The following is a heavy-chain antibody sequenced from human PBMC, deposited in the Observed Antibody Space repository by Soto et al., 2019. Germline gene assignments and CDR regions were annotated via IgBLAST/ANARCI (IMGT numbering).Heavy chain of an antibody. J-gene: IGHJ4*02. Sequence: GGSLRLSCAASGFTFDDYTMHWVRQAPGKGLEWVSLISWDGGSTYYADSVKGRFTISRDNSKNSLYLQMNSLRTEDTALYYCAKGGGEPKTYYYDSSGYYYGQTLFDYWGQGTLVTVSS. CDR2: ISWDGGST. CDR1: GFTFDDYT. V-gene: IGHV3-43*01. CDR3: AKGGGEPKTYYYDSSGYYYGQTLFDY. D-gene: IGHD3-22*01.